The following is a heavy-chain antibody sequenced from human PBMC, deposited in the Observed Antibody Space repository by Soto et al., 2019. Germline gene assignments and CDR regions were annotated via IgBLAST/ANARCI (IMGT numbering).Heavy chain of an antibody. D-gene: IGHD2-2*01. CDR2: IYPGDSDT. V-gene: IGHV5-51*01. Sequence: PGESLKISCKGSGYSFTSYWIGWVRQMPGKGLEWMGIIYPGDSDTRYSPSFQGQVTISADKSISTAYLQWSSLKASDTAMYYCARRGCSSTSCSGGGWFDPWGQGTLVTVSS. CDR3: ARRGCSSTSCSGGGWFDP. J-gene: IGHJ5*02. CDR1: GYSFTSYW.